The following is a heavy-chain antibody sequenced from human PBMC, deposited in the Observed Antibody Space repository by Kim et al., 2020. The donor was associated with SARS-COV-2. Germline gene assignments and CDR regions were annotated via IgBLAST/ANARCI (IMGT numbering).Heavy chain of an antibody. Sequence: GGSLRLSCAASGFTFSSYGMHWVRQAPGKGLEWVAVISYDGSNKYYADSVKGRFTISRDNSKNTLYLQMNSLRAEDTAVYYCAKETWGSSWPSWGYYYYYGMDVWGQGTTVTVSS. D-gene: IGHD6-13*01. CDR3: AKETWGSSWPSWGYYYYYGMDV. V-gene: IGHV3-30*18. CDR2: ISYDGSNK. CDR1: GFTFSSYG. J-gene: IGHJ6*02.